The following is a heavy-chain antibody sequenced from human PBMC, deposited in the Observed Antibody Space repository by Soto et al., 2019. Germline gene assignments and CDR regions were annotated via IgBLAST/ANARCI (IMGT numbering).Heavy chain of an antibody. CDR3: ARVLPHGYDYFFDY. CDR2: IYYSGST. CDR1: GGSISSYY. Sequence: PSETLSLTCTVSGGSISSYYWSWIRQPPGKGLEWIGYIYYSGSTNYNPSLKSRVTISVDTSKNQFSLKLSSVTAADTAVYYSARVLPHGYDYFFDYWGQGTLVTVSS. V-gene: IGHV4-59*01. D-gene: IGHD5-12*01. J-gene: IGHJ4*02.